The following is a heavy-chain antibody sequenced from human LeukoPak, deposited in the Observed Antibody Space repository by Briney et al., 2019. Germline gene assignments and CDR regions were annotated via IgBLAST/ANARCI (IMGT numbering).Heavy chain of an antibody. J-gene: IGHJ4*02. D-gene: IGHD6-13*01. CDR1: GFTVSSNY. CDR2: IYSGGST. Sequence: GGSLRLSCAASGFTVSSNYMSWVRQAPGKGLEWVSVIYSGGSTFYADSVKGRFTISRDNSKNTLYLQMNSLRAEDTAVYYCAVGIAAAGIDYWGQGTLVTVSS. V-gene: IGHV3-53*05. CDR3: AVGIAAAGIDY.